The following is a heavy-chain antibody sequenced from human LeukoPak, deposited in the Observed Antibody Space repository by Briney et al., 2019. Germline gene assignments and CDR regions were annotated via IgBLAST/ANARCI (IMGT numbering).Heavy chain of an antibody. V-gene: IGHV1-18*01. Sequence: ASVKVSCKTSGYTFTDYGLTWVRQAPGQGLEWLGWVTGFNGKTTCARRVEDRLILTTNTSTSTGTLDLRGLRADDTAVYYCARVGSSGEFDFWGQGTLVTVSS. CDR2: VTGFNGKT. CDR3: ARVGSSGEFDF. CDR1: GYTFTDYG. D-gene: IGHD3-10*01. J-gene: IGHJ4*02.